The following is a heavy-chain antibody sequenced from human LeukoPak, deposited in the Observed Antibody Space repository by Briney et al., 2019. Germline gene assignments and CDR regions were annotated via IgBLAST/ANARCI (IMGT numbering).Heavy chain of an antibody. V-gene: IGHV1-8*01. CDR2: MSPNSGDT. CDR3: ARGPPYNSTLGH. Sequence: ASVKVSCKASGYTFIDYDINWVRQASGQGLEWMGWMSPNSGDTGYARKFQGRVTMTRDTSITTAYMELSSLISEDMAVYYCARGPPYNSTLGHWGQGTLVMVS. J-gene: IGHJ4*02. CDR1: GYTFIDYD. D-gene: IGHD6-13*01.